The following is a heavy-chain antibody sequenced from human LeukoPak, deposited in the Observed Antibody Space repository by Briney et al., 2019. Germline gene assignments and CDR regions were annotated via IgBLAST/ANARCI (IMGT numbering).Heavy chain of an antibody. D-gene: IGHD1-26*01. Sequence: GESLKISCKGSGYSFTSNWIGWARQKPGKGLEWMGIIYPGDSDTRYSPSFQGQVTISADKSISTAYLQWSSLKASDTAMYYCARHGGSYYADYNWFDPWGQGTLVTVSS. J-gene: IGHJ5*02. CDR3: ARHGGSYYADYNWFDP. CDR1: GYSFTSNW. V-gene: IGHV5-51*01. CDR2: IYPGDSDT.